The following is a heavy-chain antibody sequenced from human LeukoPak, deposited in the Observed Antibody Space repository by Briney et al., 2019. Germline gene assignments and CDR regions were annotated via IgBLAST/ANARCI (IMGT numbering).Heavy chain of an antibody. CDR2: ISSNSNYV. Sequence: GGSLRLSCAASGFTFSHYTMNWVRQAPGKGLEWVASISSNSNYVHYVDSVKGRFTISSDNARNSMSLQMSRLRVEDTAVYYCASSGAGWSLDYWGQGTLVTV. CDR1: GFTFSHYT. CDR3: ASSGAGWSLDY. J-gene: IGHJ4*02. D-gene: IGHD6-19*01. V-gene: IGHV3-21*01.